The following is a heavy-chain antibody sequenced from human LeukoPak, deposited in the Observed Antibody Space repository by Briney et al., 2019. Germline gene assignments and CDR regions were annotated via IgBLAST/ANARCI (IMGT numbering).Heavy chain of an antibody. CDR2: IWYDGSNK. V-gene: IGHV3-33*06. D-gene: IGHD3-22*01. Sequence: GGSLRPSCAASGFTFNSNGMHWVRQAPGKGLEGVALIWYDGSNKYYADSVKGRFTISRDNSKNTLYLEMNSLRAEDTAVYYCAKAGDSTGYYTAFYYYMDVWGEGTTVTVSS. CDR3: AKAGDSTGYYTAFYYYMDV. CDR1: GFTFNSNG. J-gene: IGHJ6*03.